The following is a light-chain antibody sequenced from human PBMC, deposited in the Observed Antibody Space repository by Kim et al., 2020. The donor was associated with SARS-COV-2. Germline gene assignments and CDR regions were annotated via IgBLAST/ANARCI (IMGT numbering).Light chain of an antibody. V-gene: IGLV2-18*02. CDR1: SSDVGTYNR. CDR2: EVN. J-gene: IGLJ1*01. Sequence: GHSVVISCTGTSSDVGTYNRVSWYQQPPGTAPKLMISEVNNRPSGVPDRFSGSKSGNTASLTISGLQAEDEADYYCSSYTSSGTYVFGTGTKVTVL. CDR3: SSYTSSGTYV.